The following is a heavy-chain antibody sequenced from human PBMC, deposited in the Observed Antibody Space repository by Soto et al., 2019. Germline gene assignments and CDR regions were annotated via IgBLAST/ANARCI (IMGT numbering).Heavy chain of an antibody. CDR3: ARRTVNIRTFYSGLKTHCFDY. V-gene: IGHV4-39*01. CDR2: IYYSGST. Sequence: QLQLHESGPGLVKPSETLSLTCAVSGDSMSSSDYYWGWIRQPPGKGLEWIGSIYYSGSTYYNPSLLCGVAIPVDTSKNQFYLKLKSVTAADTAIYYCARRTVNIRTFYSGLKTHCFDYWGQGAPVTVSS. D-gene: IGHD6-19*01. CDR1: GDSMSSSDYY. J-gene: IGHJ4*02.